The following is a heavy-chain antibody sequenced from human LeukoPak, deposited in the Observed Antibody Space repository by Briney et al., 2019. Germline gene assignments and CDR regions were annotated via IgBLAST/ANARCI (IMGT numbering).Heavy chain of an antibody. J-gene: IGHJ2*01. Sequence: GASVKVSCKASGYTFTSYYMHWVRQAPGQGLEWMGIINPSGGSTSYAQKFRGRVTMTRDTSTSTVYMEPSSLRSEDTAVYYCARDQGISRYFDLWGRGTLVTVSS. D-gene: IGHD3-10*01. V-gene: IGHV1-46*01. CDR2: INPSGGST. CDR1: GYTFTSYY. CDR3: ARDQGISRYFDL.